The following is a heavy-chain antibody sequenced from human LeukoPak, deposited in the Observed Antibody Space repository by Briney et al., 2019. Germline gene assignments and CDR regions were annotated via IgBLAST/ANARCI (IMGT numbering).Heavy chain of an antibody. CDR3: VRRAYSSSWCVFDY. V-gene: IGHV3-20*04. CDR2: ITWTGGST. D-gene: IGHD6-13*01. J-gene: IGHJ4*02. CDR1: GFTFEDYD. Sequence: GGSLRLSCAASGFTFEDYDMSWVRQAPGKGLEWVSSITWTGGSTGYADSVKGRFTISRDNGRNSLYLQMNSLRGEDTALYYCVRRAYSSSWCVFDYWGRGTLVTVSS.